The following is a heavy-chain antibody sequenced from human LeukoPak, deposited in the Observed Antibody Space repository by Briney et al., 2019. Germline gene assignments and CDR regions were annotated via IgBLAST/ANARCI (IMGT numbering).Heavy chain of an antibody. CDR3: AKRSDYSGNWNYFDY. V-gene: IGHV3-23*01. CDR1: RFTFASYG. CDR2: ISGRDDNT. J-gene: IGHJ4*02. D-gene: IGHD4-23*01. Sequence: SGGSLRLSCAASRFTFASYGMSWVRQAPGKGLEWVSAISGRDDNTYYADSVKGRFTISRDNSKNTLYLQMNSLRAEDTAVYYCAKRSDYSGNWNYFDYWGQGTPVTVSA.